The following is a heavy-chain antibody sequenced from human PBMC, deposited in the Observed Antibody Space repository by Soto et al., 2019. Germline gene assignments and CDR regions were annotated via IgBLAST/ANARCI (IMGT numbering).Heavy chain of an antibody. CDR3: ARGGTTVTDF. CDR1: GFTFNDYY. V-gene: IGHV3-11*06. J-gene: IGHJ4*02. D-gene: IGHD4-17*01. CDR2: ISSSSGYT. Sequence: QVQLVESGGGLVKPGGSLRLSCVASGFTFNDYYMSWIRQAPGKGLEWVSYISSSSGYTNYADSVKGRFTISRDNARNSLDLQMNSLRAEDTAGYYCARGGTTVTDFWGQGTLVTVSS.